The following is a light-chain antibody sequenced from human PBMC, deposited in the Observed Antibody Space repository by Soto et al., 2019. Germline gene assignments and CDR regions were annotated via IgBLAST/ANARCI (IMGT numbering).Light chain of an antibody. J-gene: IGKJ2*01. CDR1: QSISSY. V-gene: IGKV1-39*01. Sequence: DIQMNQSPSSLSASVGDRVTITCRASQSISSYLNWYQQKPGKAPKLLIYAASSLQSGVPSRFSGSGAGTDFTLTISSLQPEHFAIYYCQQSYSTLGMYTFGQGTKLEIK. CDR2: AAS. CDR3: QQSYSTLGMYT.